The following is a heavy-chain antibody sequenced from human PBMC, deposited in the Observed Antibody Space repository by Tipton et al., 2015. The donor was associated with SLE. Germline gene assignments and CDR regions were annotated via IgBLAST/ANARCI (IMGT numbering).Heavy chain of an antibody. D-gene: IGHD2-8*02. Sequence: TLSLTCTVSGGSISRYYWGWIRQPPGKGLEWIGYISYSGSTNYNPSLKSRVTLSVDTSKNQCFLKLNSVTAADTAVYYCARRGVVSRFDPWGQGTLVTVSS. CDR3: ARRGVVSRFDP. V-gene: IGHV4-59*08. CDR1: GGSISRYY. CDR2: ISYSGST. J-gene: IGHJ5*02.